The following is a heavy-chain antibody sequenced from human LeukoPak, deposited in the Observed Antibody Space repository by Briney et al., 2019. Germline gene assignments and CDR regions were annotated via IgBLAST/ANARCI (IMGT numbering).Heavy chain of an antibody. J-gene: IGHJ6*03. CDR1: GFTFSSYG. D-gene: IGHD2-2*01. CDR2: IRYDGSNK. CDR3: AKEHGYCSSTSCLSATYYYYYMDV. Sequence: GGSLRLSCAASGFTFSSYGMHWVRQAPGKGLEWVAFIRYDGSNKYYADSVKGRFTISRDNSKNTLYLQMNSLRAEDTAVYYCAKEHGYCSSTSCLSATYYYYYMDVWGKGTTVTVSS. V-gene: IGHV3-30*02.